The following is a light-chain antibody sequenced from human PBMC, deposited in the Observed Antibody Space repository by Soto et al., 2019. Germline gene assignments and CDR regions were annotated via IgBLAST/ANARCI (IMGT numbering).Light chain of an antibody. CDR3: QQYGTSPPIT. CDR2: GAS. V-gene: IGKV3-20*01. CDR1: QSVSSSY. J-gene: IGKJ5*01. Sequence: SPGTLSLSPGERATLSCRASQSVSSSYLAWYQQKPGQAPRLLIYGASSRATGIPDRFSGSGSGTDFTLTISRLEPGDFAVYYCQQYGTSPPITLGQGPRLEIK.